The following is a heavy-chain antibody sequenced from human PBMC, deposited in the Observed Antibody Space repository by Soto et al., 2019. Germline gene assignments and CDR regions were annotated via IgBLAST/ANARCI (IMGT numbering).Heavy chain of an antibody. CDR3: ARDTSGDVGGFLVGGSPAAAGIGY. J-gene: IGHJ4*02. V-gene: IGHV3-48*02. CDR2: ISSSSSTI. CDR1: GFTFSSYS. Sequence: EVQLVESGGGLVQPGGSLRLSCAASGFTFSSYSMNWVRQAPGKGLEWVSYISSSSSTIYYADSVKGRFTISRDNAKNSLYLQMNSLRDEDTAVYYCARDTSGDVGGFLVGGSPAAAGIGYWGQGTLVTVSS. D-gene: IGHD6-13*01.